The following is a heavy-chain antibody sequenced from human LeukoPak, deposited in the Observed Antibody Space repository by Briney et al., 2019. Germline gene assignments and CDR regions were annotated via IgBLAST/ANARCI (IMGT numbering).Heavy chain of an antibody. Sequence: ASVKVSCKASGYTFTGYYMHWVRQAPGQGLEWMGWISGYSGNTNYAQKLQGRVTMTADTSTSTAYMELRSLRSDDTAVYYCARDNALAVALDYWGQGTLVTVSS. CDR3: ARDNALAVALDY. V-gene: IGHV1-18*04. J-gene: IGHJ4*02. CDR2: ISGYSGNT. D-gene: IGHD6-19*01. CDR1: GYTFTGYY.